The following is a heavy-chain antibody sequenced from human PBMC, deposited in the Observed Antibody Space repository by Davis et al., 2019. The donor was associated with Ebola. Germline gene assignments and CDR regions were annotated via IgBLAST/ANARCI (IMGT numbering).Heavy chain of an antibody. D-gene: IGHD6-13*01. CDR3: ARREGSSWYFDY. CDR2: IYYSGST. V-gene: IGHV4-59*08. CDR1: GGSISSYY. J-gene: IGHJ4*02. Sequence: MPSETLSLTCTVSGGSISSYYWSWIRQPPGNGLEWIGYIYYSGSTNYNPSLKSRVTISVDTSKNQFSLKLSSVTAADTAVYYCARREGSSWYFDYWGQGTLVTVSS.